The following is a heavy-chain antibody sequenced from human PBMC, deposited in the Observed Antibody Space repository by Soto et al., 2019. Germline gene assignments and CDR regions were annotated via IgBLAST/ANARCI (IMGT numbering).Heavy chain of an antibody. CDR2: IWYDGSNK. CDR3: ARNPQYNSGWYFDY. J-gene: IGHJ4*02. CDR1: GFTFSSYA. V-gene: IGHV3-33*01. D-gene: IGHD6-19*01. Sequence: GGSLRLSCAASGFTFSSYAIHWVRQAPGKGLEWVAVIWYDGSNKYYADSVKGRFTISRDNSKNTVYLQMNSLKAEDTAVYYSARNPQYNSGWYFDYWGQGTLVTVSS.